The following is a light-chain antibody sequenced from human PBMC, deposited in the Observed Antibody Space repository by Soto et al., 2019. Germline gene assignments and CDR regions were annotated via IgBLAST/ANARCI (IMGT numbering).Light chain of an antibody. CDR3: SSYTSIGALV. V-gene: IGLV2-14*01. Sequence: QSALTQPASVSGSPGQSITISCTGTSSDVGGYNYVSWYQQHPGKATKLMIYDVSNRPSGVSNRFSGSKSGNTASLSISGLQAEDEADYYCSSYTSIGALVFGGGTKLNVL. CDR2: DVS. CDR1: SSDVGGYNY. J-gene: IGLJ3*02.